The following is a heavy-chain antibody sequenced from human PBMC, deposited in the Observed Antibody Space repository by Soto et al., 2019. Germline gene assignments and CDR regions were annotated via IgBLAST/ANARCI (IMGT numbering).Heavy chain of an antibody. CDR3: AHRRIYSRTIYYFDY. J-gene: IGHJ4*02. CDR2: IYWDNDK. D-gene: IGHD6-13*01. V-gene: IGHV2-5*02. Sequence: SGPTLVNPTQTLTLTCTFSGFSLRTSGVGVGWNRQPPRKALEWLALIYWDNDKRYSPSLKSRLSITKDTSKNQVVLTMTNMDPVDTATYYCAHRRIYSRTIYYFDYWGQGALVTVSS. CDR1: GFSLRTSGVG.